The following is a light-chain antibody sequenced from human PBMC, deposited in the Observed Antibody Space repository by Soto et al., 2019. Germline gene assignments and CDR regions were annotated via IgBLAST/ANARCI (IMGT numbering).Light chain of an antibody. J-gene: IGLJ1*01. Sequence: QSVLTQPASVSGSPVQSLTISCTGTSSDVGGYNYVSWYQQHTGKAPKLMIYDVSNRPSGVSNRFSGSKSGNTASLTISGLQAEDEADYYCSSYTSSSTLEVFGTGTKVT. CDR1: SSDVGGYNY. CDR3: SSYTSSSTLEV. CDR2: DVS. V-gene: IGLV2-14*01.